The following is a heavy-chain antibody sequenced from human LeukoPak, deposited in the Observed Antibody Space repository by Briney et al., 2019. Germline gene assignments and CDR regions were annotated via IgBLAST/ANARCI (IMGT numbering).Heavy chain of an antibody. CDR2: IYSCGTT. J-gene: IGHJ4*02. V-gene: IGHV3-53*05. CDR1: GFTLTSNS. CDR3: ACPSWSRSSRLAT. Sequence: GGSLRLSCAASGFTLTSNSMTWVRQARGQGLEWGSGIYSCGTTYYPDSVTARSTISRDNSKNTLYLQMNSLRVDNSPGYCPACPSWSRSSRLATGGRETLAPVS. D-gene: IGHD6-13*01.